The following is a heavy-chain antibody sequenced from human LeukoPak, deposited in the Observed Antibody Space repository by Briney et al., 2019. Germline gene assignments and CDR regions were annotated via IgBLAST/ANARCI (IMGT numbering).Heavy chain of an antibody. V-gene: IGHV4-34*01. CDR3: ARCASSTFAPVAFDI. CDR1: GGSFSGYY. D-gene: IGHD2-2*01. J-gene: IGHJ3*02. Sequence: PSETLSLTCAVYGGSFSGYYWSWIRQPPGKGLEWIGEINHSGSTNYNPSLKSRVTISVDTSKNQFSLKLSSVTAADTAVYYCARCASSTFAPVAFDIWGQGTMVTVSS. CDR2: INHSGST.